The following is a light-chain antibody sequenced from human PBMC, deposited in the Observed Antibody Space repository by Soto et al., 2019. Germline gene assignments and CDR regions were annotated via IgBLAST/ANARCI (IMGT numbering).Light chain of an antibody. J-gene: IGKJ2*01. CDR3: QQYNSYSYT. V-gene: IGKV1-5*03. Sequence: DIPMTQSPSTLSAFVGDRVTITCRASQSISSSLAWYQQKPGKAPKALIYKASSLESGVPSRFSGSGSGTEFTLTISSLQPDDFASYYCQQYNSYSYTFGQGTKLEI. CDR1: QSISSS. CDR2: KAS.